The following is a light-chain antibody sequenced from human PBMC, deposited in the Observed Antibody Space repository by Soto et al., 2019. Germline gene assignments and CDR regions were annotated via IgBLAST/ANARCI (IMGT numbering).Light chain of an antibody. CDR2: AAS. CDR3: QQSYSSLLT. V-gene: IGKV1-39*01. CDR1: QSISSY. Sequence: DIQMTQSPSSLSASVGGRVTITCRASQSISSYLNWYQQKPGKAPNLLIYAASSLQSGVPSRFSGSGSGTDFTLTISSLQPEDFATYYCQQSYSSLLTFGGGTKVDIK. J-gene: IGKJ4*01.